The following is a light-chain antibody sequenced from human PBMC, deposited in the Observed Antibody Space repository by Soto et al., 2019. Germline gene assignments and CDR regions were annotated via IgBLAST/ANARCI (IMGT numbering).Light chain of an antibody. CDR1: SSDVGGYNS. J-gene: IGLJ1*01. V-gene: IGLV2-14*01. CDR2: EVS. CDR3: SSYTTSSTLLYV. Sequence: QSVLTQPASVSGSPGQSITISCTGTSSDVGGYNSVSWYQQHPGKAPKLMIYEVSNRPSGVSNRLSGSKSGNTASLTISGLQAEDEADYYCSSYTTSSTLLYVFGTGTKLTVL.